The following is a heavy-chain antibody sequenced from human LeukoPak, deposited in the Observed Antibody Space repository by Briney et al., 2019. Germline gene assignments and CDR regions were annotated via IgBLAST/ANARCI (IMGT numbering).Heavy chain of an antibody. CDR1: GFTFSSYS. D-gene: IGHD1-20*01. Sequence: GGSLRLSCAASGFTFSSYSMNWVRQAPGKGLEWVSCISSSSSYIYNADSVKGRFTISRDNAKNSLYLQMNSLRVEDTAVYYCARAHNWKYGTFDYWGQGTLVTVFS. J-gene: IGHJ4*02. V-gene: IGHV3-21*01. CDR2: ISSSSSYI. CDR3: ARAHNWKYGTFDY.